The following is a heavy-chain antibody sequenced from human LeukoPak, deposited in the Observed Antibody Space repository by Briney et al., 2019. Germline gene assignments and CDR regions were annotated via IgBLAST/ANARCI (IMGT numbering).Heavy chain of an antibody. D-gene: IGHD3-3*01. CDR2: IRYDGSNK. Sequence: GGSLRLSCAASGFTFSSYSMNWVRQAPGKGLEWVAFIRYDGSNKYYADSVKGRFTISRDNAKKPLYLQMNSLRAEDTAVYYCARDAEVGTLFGVLSRYNWFDPWGQGALVTVSS. V-gene: IGHV3-30*02. CDR1: GFTFSSYS. J-gene: IGHJ5*02. CDR3: ARDAEVGTLFGVLSRYNWFDP.